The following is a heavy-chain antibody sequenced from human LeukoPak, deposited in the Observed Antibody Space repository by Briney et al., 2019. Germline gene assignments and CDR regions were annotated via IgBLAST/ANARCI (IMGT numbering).Heavy chain of an antibody. V-gene: IGHV3-64*04. CDR2: ISSNGGST. J-gene: IGHJ4*02. CDR1: GFTFSSYA. Sequence: GGSLRLSCSASGFTFSSYAMHWVRQAPGKGLEYVSAISSNGGSTYYADSVKGRFTISRDNSKNTLYLQMNSLRAEDTAVYYCAKVGITMVRALDYWGQGTLVTVSS. D-gene: IGHD3-10*01. CDR3: AKVGITMVRALDY.